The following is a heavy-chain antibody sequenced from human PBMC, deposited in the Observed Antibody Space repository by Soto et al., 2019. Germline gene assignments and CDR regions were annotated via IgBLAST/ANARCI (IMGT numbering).Heavy chain of an antibody. J-gene: IGHJ4*02. V-gene: IGHV1-46*01. D-gene: IGHD6-13*01. CDR3: ARDHSSSWHDFDY. Sequence: GASVKVSRKAPADTFTSYYIHWVRQAPGHGLEWMGIINPNGGSTRFAQTFQDRVTMTTDTFASTAYMGLWSLRSDDTAMYYCARDHSSSWHDFDYWGQGTLVTVSS. CDR2: INPNGGST. CDR1: ADTFTSYY.